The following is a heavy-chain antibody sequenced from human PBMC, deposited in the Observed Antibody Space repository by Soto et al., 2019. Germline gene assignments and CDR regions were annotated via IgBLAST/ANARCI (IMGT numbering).Heavy chain of an antibody. D-gene: IGHD6-19*01. Sequence: SVKVSCKASGGTFSSYAISWVRQAPGQGLEWMGGIIPIFGTANYAQKFQGGVTITADESTSTAYMELSSLRSEDTAVYYCRVAVAGTSAFFYYYGMDVWGQGTTVTVSS. CDR2: IIPIFGTA. V-gene: IGHV1-69*13. CDR3: RVAVAGTSAFFYYYGMDV. CDR1: GGTFSSYA. J-gene: IGHJ6*02.